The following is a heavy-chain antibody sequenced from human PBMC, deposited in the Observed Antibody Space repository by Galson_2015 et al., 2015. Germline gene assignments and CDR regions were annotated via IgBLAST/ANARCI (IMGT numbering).Heavy chain of an antibody. CDR1: GGTFSSYA. CDR2: IYPSGGST. Sequence: SVKVSCKASGGTFSSYAIHWVRQAPGQGLEWMGIIYPSGGSTTYAQKFQGRVTMTRDTSTSTVYMELRSLRFEDTAVYYCARDRRRLPGITAAGTSDYWGQGTLVTVSS. D-gene: IGHD6-13*01. CDR3: ARDRRRLPGITAAGTSDY. J-gene: IGHJ4*02. V-gene: IGHV1-46*01.